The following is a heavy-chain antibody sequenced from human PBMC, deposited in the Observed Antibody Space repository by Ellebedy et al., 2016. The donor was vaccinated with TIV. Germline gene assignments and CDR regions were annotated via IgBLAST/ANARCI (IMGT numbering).Heavy chain of an antibody. CDR3: ARLMFYYESNGYLIPDY. CDR1: GGSISRTTYY. Sequence: SETLSLTXTVSGGSISRTTYYWGWIRQPPGKGLEWLGTIYYTGTTYYNPSLNSRVTISLDTSKNQFSLKLSSVIAADTAIYYCARLMFYYESNGYLIPDYWGQGTLVTVSS. J-gene: IGHJ4*02. CDR2: IYYTGTT. D-gene: IGHD3-22*01. V-gene: IGHV4-39*07.